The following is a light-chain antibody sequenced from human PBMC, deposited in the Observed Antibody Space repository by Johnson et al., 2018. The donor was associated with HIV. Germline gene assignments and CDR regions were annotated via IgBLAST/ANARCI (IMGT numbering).Light chain of an antibody. V-gene: IGLV1-51*01. J-gene: IGLJ1*01. CDR3: GTWDSSLSPHYV. CDR2: DNN. CDR1: SSNIGRNY. Sequence: QLVLTQPPSVSAAPGQKVTISCSGSSSNIGRNYVSWYQQLPGTTPKLLIFDNNKRPSGIPDRFSASKSGTSATLGITGLQTGDEADYYCGTWDSSLSPHYVFGTGTKVTVL.